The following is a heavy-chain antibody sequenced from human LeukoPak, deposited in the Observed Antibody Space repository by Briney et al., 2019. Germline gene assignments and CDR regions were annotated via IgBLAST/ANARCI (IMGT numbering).Heavy chain of an antibody. V-gene: IGHV3-30*02. CDR2: IRYDGSNK. Sequence: PGGSLRLSCAASGFTFSSYGMHWVRQAPGKGLEWVAFIRYDGSNKYYADSVKGRFTISRDNSKNTLYLQMNSLRAEDTAVYHCAKDRLFGIVVVPAAFDYWGQGTLVTVSS. J-gene: IGHJ4*02. CDR1: GFTFSSYG. CDR3: AKDRLFGIVVVPAAFDY. D-gene: IGHD2-2*01.